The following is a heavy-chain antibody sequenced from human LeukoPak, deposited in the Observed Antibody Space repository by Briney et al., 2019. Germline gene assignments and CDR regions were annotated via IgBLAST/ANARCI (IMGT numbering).Heavy chain of an antibody. Sequence: GSSLRLSCAASGFTFSKQDMQWVRQAPGKGLEWVAVISYDGNNRFYADSVKGRFTISRDNSRNTLYLQMNSLSGDDAAVYSCARGGIPTGPYYYFYYMDVWGKGTAVTVSS. J-gene: IGHJ6*03. CDR3: ARGGIPTGPYYYFYYMDV. CDR1: GFTFSKQD. V-gene: IGHV3-30*01. D-gene: IGHD3-10*01. CDR2: ISYDGNNR.